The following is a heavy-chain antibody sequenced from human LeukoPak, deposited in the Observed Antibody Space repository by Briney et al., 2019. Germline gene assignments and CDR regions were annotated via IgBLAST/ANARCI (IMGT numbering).Heavy chain of an antibody. Sequence: SVKVSCKASGGTFSSYAISWVRQAPGQGLEWMGGIIPIFGTANYAQKFQGRVTITADESTSTAYMELSSLRSDDTAVYYCARDHRPCSSTSCSNYWGQGTLVTVSS. V-gene: IGHV1-69*13. J-gene: IGHJ4*02. CDR3: ARDHRPCSSTSCSNY. CDR1: GGTFSSYA. CDR2: IIPIFGTA. D-gene: IGHD2-2*01.